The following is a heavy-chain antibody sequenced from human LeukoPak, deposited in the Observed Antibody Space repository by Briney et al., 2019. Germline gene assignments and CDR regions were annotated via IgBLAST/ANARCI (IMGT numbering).Heavy chain of an antibody. Sequence: TSETLSLTCAVYGGSFSGYYWSWIRQPPGKGLEWIGEINHSGSTNYNPSLKSRVTISVDTSKNQFSLKLSSVTAADTAVYYCARGPVDYGDYVYYYGMDVWGQGTTVTVSS. CDR3: ARGPVDYGDYVYYYGMDV. CDR2: INHSGST. CDR1: GGSFSGYY. D-gene: IGHD4-17*01. J-gene: IGHJ6*02. V-gene: IGHV4-34*01.